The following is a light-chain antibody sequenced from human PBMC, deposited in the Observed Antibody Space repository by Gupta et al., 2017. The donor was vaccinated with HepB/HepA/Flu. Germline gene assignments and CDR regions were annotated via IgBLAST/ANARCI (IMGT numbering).Light chain of an antibody. V-gene: IGKV1-33*01. CDR1: QDIRKY. Sequence: DIQMTQSPSSLSASVGDRVTITCQASQDIRKYLNSHQQKPGKTPKFLISDASNWETGVPSRFSGSGFGTDFTFTISSLQPEDSAPYYCQQDENLPPWTLGQGTKVEIK. CDR2: DAS. CDR3: QQDENLPPWT. J-gene: IGKJ1*01.